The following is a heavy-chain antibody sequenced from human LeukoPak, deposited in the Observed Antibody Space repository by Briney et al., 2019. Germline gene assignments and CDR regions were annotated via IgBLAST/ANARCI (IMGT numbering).Heavy chain of an antibody. Sequence: SETLSLTCTASGGPISSYYWSWLRQPPGKGLEWIGYIYYSGSTNYNPSLKSRVTISVDTSKNQFSLKLSSVTAADTAVYYCARSKAGFSGSYTYYFDYWGQGTLVTVSS. CDR2: IYYSGST. V-gene: IGHV4-59*08. J-gene: IGHJ4*02. CDR1: GGPISSYY. CDR3: ARSKAGFSGSYTYYFDY. D-gene: IGHD1-26*01.